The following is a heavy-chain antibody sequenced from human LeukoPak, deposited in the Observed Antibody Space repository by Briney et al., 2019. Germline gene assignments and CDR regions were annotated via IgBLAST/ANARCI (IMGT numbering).Heavy chain of an antibody. J-gene: IGHJ4*02. CDR2: INPSGGST. CDR1: GYTFTSYY. CDR3: ARNSLCSSTSCYSHFDY. D-gene: IGHD2-2*01. Sequence: ASVKVSFKASGYTFTSYYMHWVRQAPGQGLEWMGIINPSGGSTSYAQKFQGRVTMTRDTSTSTVYMELSSLRSEDTAVYYCARNSLCSSTSCYSHFDYWGQGTLVTVSS. V-gene: IGHV1-46*03.